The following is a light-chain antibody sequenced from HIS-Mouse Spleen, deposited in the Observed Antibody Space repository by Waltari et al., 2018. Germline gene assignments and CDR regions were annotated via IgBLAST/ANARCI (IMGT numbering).Light chain of an antibody. CDR1: QGISSA. J-gene: IGKJ4*01. CDR2: DAS. CDR3: QQFNSYPYST. V-gene: IGKV1-13*02. Sequence: AIQLTQSPSSLSASEGDRVTITCRASQGISSALAWYQQKPGKAPKLLIYDASSLESGVPSRFSGSGSGTDFTLTISSLQPEDFATYYCQQFNSYPYSTFGGGTKVEIK.